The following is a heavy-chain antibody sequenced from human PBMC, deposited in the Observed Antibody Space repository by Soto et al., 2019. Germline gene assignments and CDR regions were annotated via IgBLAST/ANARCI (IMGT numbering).Heavy chain of an antibody. Sequence: LRLSCAASGFTLSGSAMSWVRQAPGKGLEWVSTITTTGGATYYTDSVKRRFTISRDNSKNTLYLQMNTLRVEDTAVYYCAKHRGFPRSYDYDYWGQGTLVTVSS. V-gene: IGHV3-23*01. CDR2: ITTTGGAT. J-gene: IGHJ4*02. CDR3: AKHRGFPRSYDYDY. CDR1: GFTLSGSA. D-gene: IGHD3-16*01.